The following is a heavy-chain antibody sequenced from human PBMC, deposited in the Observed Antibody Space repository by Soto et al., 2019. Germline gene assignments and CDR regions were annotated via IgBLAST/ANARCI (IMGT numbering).Heavy chain of an antibody. CDR3: ARAWETYRDAFDI. CDR1: GGSVSSGSYY. Sequence: PSETLSLTCTVSGGSVSSGSYYWSWIRQPPGKGLEWIGYIYYSGSTNYNPSLKTRVTISVDTSKNQFSLKLSSVTAADTAVYYCARAWETYRDAFDIWGQGAMVTVSS. V-gene: IGHV4-61*01. J-gene: IGHJ3*02. D-gene: IGHD1-26*01. CDR2: IYYSGST.